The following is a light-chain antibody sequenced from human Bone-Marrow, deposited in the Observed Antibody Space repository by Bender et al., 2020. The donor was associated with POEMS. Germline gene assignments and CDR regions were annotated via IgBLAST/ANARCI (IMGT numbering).Light chain of an antibody. CDR3: CSLTTSTTLV. V-gene: IGLV2-23*01. J-gene: IGLJ2*01. Sequence: QSALTQPASVSGSPGQSITISCTGTSSDVGSYNLVSWYQHFPGKAPKLMIYEGNKRPSGVSNRFSGSKSGSTASLTISGIQAEDEADYFYCSLTTSTTLVLGGGTKVTVL. CDR1: SSDVGSYNL. CDR2: EGN.